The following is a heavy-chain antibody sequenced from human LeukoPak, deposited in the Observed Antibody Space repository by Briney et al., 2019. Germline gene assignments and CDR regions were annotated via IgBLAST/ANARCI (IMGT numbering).Heavy chain of an antibody. Sequence: NSSETLSLTCAVYGGSFSGYYWSWIRQPPGKGLEWIGEINHSGSTNYNPSLKSRVTISVDTSKNQFSLKLSSVTAADTAVYYCARRKGYYYGSGRVNWFDPWGQGTLVTVSS. J-gene: IGHJ5*02. D-gene: IGHD3-10*01. CDR2: INHSGST. CDR1: GGSFSGYY. CDR3: ARRKGYYYGSGRVNWFDP. V-gene: IGHV4-34*01.